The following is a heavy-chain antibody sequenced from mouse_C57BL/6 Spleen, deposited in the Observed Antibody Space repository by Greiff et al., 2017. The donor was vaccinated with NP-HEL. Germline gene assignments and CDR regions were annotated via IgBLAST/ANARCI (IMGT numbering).Heavy chain of an antibody. V-gene: IGHV5-17*01. CDR2: ISSGSSTI. D-gene: IGHD4-1*01. CDR1: GFTFSDYG. J-gene: IGHJ3*01. Sequence: EVNVVESGGGLVKPGGSLKLSCAASGFTFSDYGMHWVRQAPERGLEWVAYISSGSSTIYYADTVKGRFTISRDNAKNTLCMQMTSLRSEDTAVYYCARSNWDAWFAYWGQGTLVTVSA. CDR3: ARSNWDAWFAY.